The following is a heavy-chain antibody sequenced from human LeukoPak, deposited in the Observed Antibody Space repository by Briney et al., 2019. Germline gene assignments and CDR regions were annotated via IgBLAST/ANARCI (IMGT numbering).Heavy chain of an antibody. CDR2: IYSSGST. CDR1: GGSITSYY. V-gene: IGHV4-4*07. Sequence: SETLSLTCAVSGGSITSYYWNWIRQPAGKGLEWIGRIYSSGSTNYNPSPKSRVSISLDTSKNQFSLTLTSVTAADKAMYYCTRDGNGRENFDKWGRGTLVTVSS. D-gene: IGHD2-8*01. J-gene: IGHJ4*02. CDR3: TRDGNGRENFDK.